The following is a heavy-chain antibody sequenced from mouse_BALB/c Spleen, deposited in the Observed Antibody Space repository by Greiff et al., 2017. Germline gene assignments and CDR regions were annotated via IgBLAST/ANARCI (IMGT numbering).Heavy chain of an antibody. Sequence: EVKLEESGPSLVKPSQTLSLTCSVTGDSITSGYWNWIRKFPGNKLEYMGYISYSGSTYYNPSLKSRISITRDTSKNQYYLQLNSVTTEDTATYYCATLGSSYEGFAYWGQGTLVTVSA. CDR1: GDSITSGY. CDR3: ATLGSSYEGFAY. J-gene: IGHJ3*01. D-gene: IGHD1-1*01. V-gene: IGHV3-8*02. CDR2: ISYSGST.